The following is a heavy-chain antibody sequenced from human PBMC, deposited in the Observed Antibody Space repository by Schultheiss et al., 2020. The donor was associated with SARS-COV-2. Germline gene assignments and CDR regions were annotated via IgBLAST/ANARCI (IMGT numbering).Heavy chain of an antibody. D-gene: IGHD2-21*02. J-gene: IGHJ4*02. Sequence: GGSLRLSCAVSGFTLSSYAMNWVRQAPGKGLEWVAVISYDGSNKYSADSVRGRFTISRDNSENTLYLQMNSLRAEDTAVYYCARDLGVVVVTAIDYWGQGTLVTVSS. V-gene: IGHV3-30*01. CDR1: GFTLSSYA. CDR2: ISYDGSNK. CDR3: ARDLGVVVVTAIDY.